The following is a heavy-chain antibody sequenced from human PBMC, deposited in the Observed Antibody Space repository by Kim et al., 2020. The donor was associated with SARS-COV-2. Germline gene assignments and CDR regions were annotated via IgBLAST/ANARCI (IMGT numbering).Heavy chain of an antibody. V-gene: IGHV3-23*01. J-gene: IGHJ6*02. Sequence: GGSLRLSCAASGFTFSSYAMTWVRQAPGKGLEWVSSISGSGGSTYYADSVKGRFTISRDNSKNTLYLQMNSLRAEDTAVYYCATSTNYYDSSVYSAYYYGMDVWGQGTTVTVSS. CDR1: GFTFSSYA. D-gene: IGHD3-22*01. CDR2: ISGSGGST. CDR3: ATSTNYYDSSVYSAYYYGMDV.